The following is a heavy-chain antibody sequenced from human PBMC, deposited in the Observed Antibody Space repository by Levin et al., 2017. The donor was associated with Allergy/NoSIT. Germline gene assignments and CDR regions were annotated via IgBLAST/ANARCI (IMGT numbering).Heavy chain of an antibody. V-gene: IGHV4-38-2*02. D-gene: IGHD1-1*01. Sequence: SETLSLTCAVSGYSISSGYYWGWIRQPPGKGLEWIGSIYHSGSTYYNPSLKSRVTISVDTSKNQFSLKLSSVTAADTAVYYCAREIPSTGAETVDYWGQGTLVTVSS. CDR1: GYSISSGYY. J-gene: IGHJ4*02. CDR2: IYHSGST. CDR3: AREIPSTGAETVDY.